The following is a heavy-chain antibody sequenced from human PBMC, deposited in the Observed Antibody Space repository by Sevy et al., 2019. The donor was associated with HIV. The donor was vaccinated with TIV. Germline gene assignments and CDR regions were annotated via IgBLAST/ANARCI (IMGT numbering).Heavy chain of an antibody. CDR3: ARDPLLGIAREVARGGY. CDR1: GFVFSDFY. Sequence: GGSLRLSCSGSGFVFSDFYMSWVRQAPGRGLEWVSYISGTGITYYADSVEGRFTISMDNARNSLYLQMNDLRADDTAVYYCARDPLLGIAREVARGGYWGQGTLVTVSS. D-gene: IGHD2-2*03. J-gene: IGHJ4*02. V-gene: IGHV3-11*01. CDR2: ISGTGIT.